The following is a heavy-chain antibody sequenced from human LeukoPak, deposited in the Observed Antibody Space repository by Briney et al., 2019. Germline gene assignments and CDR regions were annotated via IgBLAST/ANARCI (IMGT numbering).Heavy chain of an antibody. J-gene: IGHJ4*02. Sequence: ASVKVSCKASGYTFTTYAIHWVRQAPGQRLEWLGWINTGNGDTRYSQTFQGRVTITRDTSASTAYMELSSLRPEDTAMYYCARDMGSGSLHYWGQGTLVTVSS. CDR2: INTGNGDT. D-gene: IGHD1-26*01. V-gene: IGHV1-3*04. CDR1: GYTFTTYA. CDR3: ARDMGSGSLHY.